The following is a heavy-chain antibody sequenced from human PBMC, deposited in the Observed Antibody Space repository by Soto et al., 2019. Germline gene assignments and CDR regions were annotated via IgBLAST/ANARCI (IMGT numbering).Heavy chain of an antibody. V-gene: IGHV4-30-4*01. Sequence: QVHLQESGPGLVKPSQTLSLTCTVSGGSISSGDYYWSWIRQPPVKGLEWIGYIYYSGSTYYNPSLKSRVPIPVDTSKNQFSRQRSSVTAADAAVYYCARARSADYQLLGYWYFDLLGRGTLVTV. CDR3: ARARSADYQLLGYWYFDL. J-gene: IGHJ2*01. CDR2: IYYSGST. CDR1: GGSISSGDYY. D-gene: IGHD4-17*01.